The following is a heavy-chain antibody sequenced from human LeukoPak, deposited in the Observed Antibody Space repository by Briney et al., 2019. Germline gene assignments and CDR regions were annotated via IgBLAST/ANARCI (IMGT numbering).Heavy chain of an antibody. CDR1: SVSFDDYY. CDR2: INHSGYT. J-gene: IGHJ4*02. Sequence: PSETLSLTCAVSSVSFDDYYWSWVHQTPGKGLEWIGEINHSGYTNDSPSLKSRVTLSIDTSRKQFSLNLRSVTVADTGIYYCTRMTAGHDYWGQGTLVTVSS. D-gene: IGHD2-21*02. CDR3: TRMTAGHDY. V-gene: IGHV4-34*01.